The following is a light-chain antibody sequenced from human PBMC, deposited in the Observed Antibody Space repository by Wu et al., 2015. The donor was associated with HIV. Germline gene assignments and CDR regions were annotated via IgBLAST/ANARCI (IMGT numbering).Light chain of an antibody. V-gene: IGKV1-5*03. CDR2: WAS. CDR3: QQYSSYSAWT. CDR1: ESLNNR. J-gene: IGKJ1*01. Sequence: DIQMTQSPSTLSASVGERVTMTCRASESLNNRLAWYQQKPGKAPQLLIYWASSLERGAPSRFSGSGSETEFTFTITSLQPDDFATYYCQQYSSYSAWTFGLGTKVEIK.